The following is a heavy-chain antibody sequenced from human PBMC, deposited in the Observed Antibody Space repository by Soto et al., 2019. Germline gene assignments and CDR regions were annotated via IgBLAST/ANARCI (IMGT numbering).Heavy chain of an antibody. V-gene: IGHV3-21*01. CDR2: ISSGSSDT. J-gene: IGHJ4*02. CDR3: TRVDY. CDR1: GFTFSRVS. Sequence: VGSLRLSCEASGFTFSRVSMNCVRQFPGKWLEWVASISSGSSDTWYADSAKGRFIISRDNAQNSLFLQMNTLRPEDTAMYYCTRVDYRGPGNQVTV.